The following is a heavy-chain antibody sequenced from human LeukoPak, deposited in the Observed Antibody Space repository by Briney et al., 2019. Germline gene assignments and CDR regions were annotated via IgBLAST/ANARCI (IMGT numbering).Heavy chain of an antibody. CDR1: GFIFNNYE. J-gene: IGHJ4*02. CDR3: ARASISTFDS. V-gene: IGHV3-48*03. D-gene: IGHD2/OR15-2a*01. Sequence: GGSQRLSCTASGFIFNNYETSWVRQTRRKGLEWVSHIYTDNNIKEGDAVKGRFTISTDNSKNSLYLQMNSLRAEDTAVYYFARASISTFDSCGQGALLSVSS. CDR2: IYTDNNI.